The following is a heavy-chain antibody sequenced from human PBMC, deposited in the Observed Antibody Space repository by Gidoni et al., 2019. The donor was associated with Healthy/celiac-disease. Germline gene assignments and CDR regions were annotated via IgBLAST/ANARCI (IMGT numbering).Heavy chain of an antibody. Sequence: QVQLVQSGAEVKKPGSSVKVSCKASGGPFSSYAISWEGQAPGQGLEWMGGSIPICGTANYAQKFQGRVTITADESTSTAYMELSSLRSEDTAVYYCARCRRDGDYYNYWGQGTLVTVSS. CDR1: GGPFSSYA. CDR3: ARCRRDGDYYNY. CDR2: SIPICGTA. D-gene: IGHD4-17*01. J-gene: IGHJ4*02. V-gene: IGHV1-69*01.